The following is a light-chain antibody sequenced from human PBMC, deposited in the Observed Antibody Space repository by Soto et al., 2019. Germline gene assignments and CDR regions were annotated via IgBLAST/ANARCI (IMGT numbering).Light chain of an antibody. CDR2: TNN. CDR1: TSNIESHS. Sequence: QSALTQPPSASGTPGQRIIISCSGSTSNIESHSVNWYQQVPGTAPKLLIVTNNQRPSGVPDRFSGSKSGASASLAISGLQSEDEATYYCATWDDSRKRVFGTGTKSPS. CDR3: ATWDDSRKRV. J-gene: IGLJ1*01. V-gene: IGLV1-44*01.